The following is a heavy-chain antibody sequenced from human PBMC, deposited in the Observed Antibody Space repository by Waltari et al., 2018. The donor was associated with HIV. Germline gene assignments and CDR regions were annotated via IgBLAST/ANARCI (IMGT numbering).Heavy chain of an antibody. CDR2: IKEDGDDK. V-gene: IGHV3-7*01. J-gene: IGHJ4*02. Sequence: EVQVVDSGGGLVQPGGSLRLSCATSGFTFSAYWLGWFRQAPGKGLEWVASIKEDGDDKYYVDSVKGRFTISRDNAENSLSLQMTALRAEDTAIYFCARHRVWYTSSSLDYWGQGTLVTVS. CDR3: ARHRVWYTSSSLDY. CDR1: GFTFSAYW. D-gene: IGHD6-13*01.